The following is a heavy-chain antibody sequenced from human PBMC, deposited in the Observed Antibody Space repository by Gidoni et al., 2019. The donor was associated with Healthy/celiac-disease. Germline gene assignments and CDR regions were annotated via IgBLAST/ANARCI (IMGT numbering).Heavy chain of an antibody. J-gene: IGHJ3*02. CDR1: GFTFSSYG. D-gene: IGHD5-12*01. CDR3: ARGRDGYNVDAFDI. CDR2: IWYDGSNK. Sequence: QVQLVESGGGVVQPGRSLRLSCAASGFTFSSYGMHWVRQAPGKGLEWVAVIWYDGSNKYYADSVKGRFTISRDNSKNTLYLQMNSLRAEDTAVYYCARGRDGYNVDAFDIWGQGTMVTVSS. V-gene: IGHV3-33*01.